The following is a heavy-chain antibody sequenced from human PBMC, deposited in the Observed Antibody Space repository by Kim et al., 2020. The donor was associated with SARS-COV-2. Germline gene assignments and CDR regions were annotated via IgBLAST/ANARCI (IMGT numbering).Heavy chain of an antibody. D-gene: IGHD2-2*01. CDR2: INHSGST. CDR1: GGSFSGYY. CDR3: ARGPRPCSSTSCPRYSHGPYYFDY. Sequence: SETLSLTCAVYGGSFSGYYWSWIRQPPGKGLEWIGEINHSGSTNYNPSLKSRVTISVDTSKNQFSLKLSSVTAADTAVYYCARGPRPCSSTSCPRYSHGPYYFDYWGQGTLVTVSS. J-gene: IGHJ4*02. V-gene: IGHV4-34*01.